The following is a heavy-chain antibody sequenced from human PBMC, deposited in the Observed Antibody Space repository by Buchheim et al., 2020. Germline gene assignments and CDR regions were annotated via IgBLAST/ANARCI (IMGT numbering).Heavy chain of an antibody. CDR2: IYYSGST. CDR1: GGSISSGDYY. CDR3: ARASLMPQATKGPTHDAHYVSYFDY. J-gene: IGHJ4*02. Sequence: QVQLQESGPGLVKPSQTLSLTCTVSGGSISSGDYYWSWIRQPPGKGLEWIGYIYYSGSTYYNPSLKSRVTISVDTSKNQFSLKLSSVTAADTAVYYCARASLMPQATKGPTHDAHYVSYFDYWRQGTL. V-gene: IGHV4-30-4*01. D-gene: IGHD4/OR15-4a*01.